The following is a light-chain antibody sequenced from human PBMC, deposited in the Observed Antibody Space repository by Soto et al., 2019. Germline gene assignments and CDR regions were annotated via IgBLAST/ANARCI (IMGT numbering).Light chain of an antibody. V-gene: IGLV2-8*01. CDR2: EDN. CDR3: NSYTGSDIRV. CDR1: SSDVGGYNY. Sequence: QSALTQPPSASGSPGQSVTISCTGTSSDVGGYNYVSWYQQHPGKAPKLMIYEDNKRPSGVPDRFSGSKSGNTASLTVSGLQAEDEADYYCNSYTGSDIRVFGGGTKL. J-gene: IGLJ3*02.